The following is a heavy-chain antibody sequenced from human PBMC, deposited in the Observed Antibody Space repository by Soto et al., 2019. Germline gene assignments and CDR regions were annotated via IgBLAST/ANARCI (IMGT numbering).Heavy chain of an antibody. Sequence: QVQLVQSGAEVKKPGASVKVSCKASGYTFTGYYMHWVRQAPGQGLEWMGWINPNSGGTNYAQKFQGWVTMTRDTSISTAYMEMSRLRSDATAVYYCARDVIGEQNDAFDIWGQGTMVTVSS. D-gene: IGHD3-10*01. CDR3: ARDVIGEQNDAFDI. CDR2: INPNSGGT. J-gene: IGHJ3*02. V-gene: IGHV1-2*04. CDR1: GYTFTGYY.